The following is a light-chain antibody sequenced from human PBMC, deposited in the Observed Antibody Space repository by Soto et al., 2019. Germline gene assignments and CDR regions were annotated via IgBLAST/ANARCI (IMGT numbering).Light chain of an antibody. CDR3: HQYYSTPRT. V-gene: IGKV4-1*01. J-gene: IGKJ1*01. CDR2: WAS. Sequence: VMPLCVDCLAGPLRLTATVNCKSRETVFDSSNNKNYLAWYQQKPGQPPNLLIYWASTREFGVPDRFSGSGSGTDFTLTISSLQAEDVAVYYCHQYYSTPRTFGHGTKVDIK. CDR1: ETVFDSSNNKNY.